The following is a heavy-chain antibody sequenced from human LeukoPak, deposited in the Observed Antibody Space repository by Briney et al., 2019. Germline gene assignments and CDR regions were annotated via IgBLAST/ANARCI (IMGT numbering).Heavy chain of an antibody. D-gene: IGHD2-2*01. V-gene: IGHV1-69*13. J-gene: IGHJ5*02. CDR2: IIASFGTA. CDR1: GGTLSRYA. CDR3: ARVVTPRYCSSTSCYWKGWFDP. Sequence: ASVKVSCKASGGTLSRYAISWVRQAPGQGLEWMGGIIASFGTANYAQKFQGRVTISADESSGTAYMELSSLRSEDTAVYYCARVVTPRYCSSTSCYWKGWFDPWGQGTLVTVFS.